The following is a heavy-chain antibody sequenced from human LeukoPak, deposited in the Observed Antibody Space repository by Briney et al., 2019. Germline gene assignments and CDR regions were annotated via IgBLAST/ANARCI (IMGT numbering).Heavy chain of an antibody. Sequence: ASVKVSCKASGYTFTGYYIHWVRQAPGQGLEWMGWINPNSGGTNSAQKFQGRVTMTRDTSISTAYMELSRLRSDDTAVYYCAREAERGPVEILEWLFIAYWGQGTLVTVSS. CDR1: GYTFTGYY. CDR2: INPNSGGT. V-gene: IGHV1-2*02. J-gene: IGHJ4*02. CDR3: AREAERGPVEILEWLFIAY. D-gene: IGHD3-3*01.